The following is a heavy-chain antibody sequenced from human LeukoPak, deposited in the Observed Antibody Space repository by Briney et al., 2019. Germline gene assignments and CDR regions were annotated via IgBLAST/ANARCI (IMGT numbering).Heavy chain of an antibody. CDR1: GFTVSSNY. CDR3: ARASGYSGYDPFDY. CDR2: IYSGGDA. D-gene: IGHD5-12*01. J-gene: IGHJ4*02. V-gene: IGHV3-53*01. Sequence: GGSLRLSCAASGFTVSSNYMSWVRQAPGKGLEWVSVIYSGGDAYYADSVKGRFTISRDNSKNTLYLQMNTLRAEDTAVYYCARASGYSGYDPFDYWGQGTLVTVSS.